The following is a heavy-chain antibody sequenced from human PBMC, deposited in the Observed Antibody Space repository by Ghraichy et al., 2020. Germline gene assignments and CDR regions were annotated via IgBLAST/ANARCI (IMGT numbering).Heavy chain of an antibody. CDR1: GYTFIKYG. CDR3: ARGINWFDP. V-gene: IGHV1-18*01. CDR2: ITTKSGNT. J-gene: IGHJ5*02. D-gene: IGHD5-24*01. Sequence: ASVKVSCKACGYTFIKYGITWVRQAPGQGLEWMGWITTKSGNTQYARKFQGRVTMTTDTLPSTAYMELGSLRSDDTALYYCARGINWFDPWAREPWSPSPQ.